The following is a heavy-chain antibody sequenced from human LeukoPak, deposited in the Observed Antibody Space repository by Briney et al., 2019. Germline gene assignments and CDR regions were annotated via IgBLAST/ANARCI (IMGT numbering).Heavy chain of an antibody. CDR2: ISYDGSDK. V-gene: IGHV3-30*03. CDR1: GFTFSNYG. J-gene: IGHJ4*02. CDR3: AREPPSLLWFGSFDY. Sequence: GGSLRLSCAASGFTFSNYGMHWVRQAPGKGLEWVAVISYDGSDKYYADSVKGRFSISRDTSKNTVYLQMNSLRAEDTAVYYCAREPPSLLWFGSFDYWSQGTLVTVSS. D-gene: IGHD3-10*01.